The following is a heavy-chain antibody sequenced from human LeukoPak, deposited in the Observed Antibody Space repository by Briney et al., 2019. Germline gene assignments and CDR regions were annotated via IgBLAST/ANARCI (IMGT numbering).Heavy chain of an antibody. CDR1: GGTFSSYA. D-gene: IGHD3-10*01. CDR3: ASSITMVRGVIMWYFDY. J-gene: IGHJ4*02. Sequence: RASVKVSCKASGGTFSSYAISWVRQAPGQGLEWMGGIIPIFGTANYAQKFQGRVTITADESTSTAYMELSSLRSEDTAVYYCASSITMVRGVIMWYFDYWGQGTLVTVSS. V-gene: IGHV1-69*13. CDR2: IIPIFGTA.